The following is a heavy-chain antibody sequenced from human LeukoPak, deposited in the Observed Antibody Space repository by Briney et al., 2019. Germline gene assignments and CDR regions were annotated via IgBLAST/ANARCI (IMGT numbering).Heavy chain of an antibody. Sequence: ASVKVSCKASGYTFTGYYMHWVRQAPGQGLEWMGWINPNSGGTNYAQKFQGGVTMTRDTSISTAYMELSRLRSDDTAVYYCARGSDYEDAFDIWGQGTMATVSS. CDR2: INPNSGGT. J-gene: IGHJ3*02. V-gene: IGHV1-2*02. CDR3: ARGSDYEDAFDI. CDR1: GYTFTGYY. D-gene: IGHD4-17*01.